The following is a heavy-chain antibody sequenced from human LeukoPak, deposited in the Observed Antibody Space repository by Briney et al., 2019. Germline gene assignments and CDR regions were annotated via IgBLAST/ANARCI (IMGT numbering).Heavy chain of an antibody. J-gene: IGHJ4*02. V-gene: IGHV3-7*01. CDR1: GFTFSSYW. CDR2: IKQDGSEK. D-gene: IGHD6-13*01. Sequence: GGSLRLSCAASGFTFSSYWMSWVRQAPGKGLEWVANIKQDGSEKYYVDSVKGRFTISRGNAKNSLYLQMNSLRAEDTAVYYCARPPGIAAAGTSWDYWGQGTLVTVSS. CDR3: ARPPGIAAAGTSWDY.